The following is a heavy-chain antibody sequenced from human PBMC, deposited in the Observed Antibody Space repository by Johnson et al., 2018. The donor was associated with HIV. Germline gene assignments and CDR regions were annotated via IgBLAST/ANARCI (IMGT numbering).Heavy chain of an antibody. CDR3: ARDSTPWGGYYVAYAFDI. CDR2: ISSSGSTM. D-gene: IGHD4-17*01. V-gene: IGHV3-11*04. Sequence: QVQLVESGGGLVKPGGSLRLSCAASGFTFSDYYMNCIRQVPGKGLEWVSYISSSGSTMYYAAYVKGRFTISRDNAKNSLYLRMNSLRAEDTAVYYCARDSTPWGGYYVAYAFDIWGQGTMVTVSS. CDR1: GFTFSDYY. J-gene: IGHJ3*02.